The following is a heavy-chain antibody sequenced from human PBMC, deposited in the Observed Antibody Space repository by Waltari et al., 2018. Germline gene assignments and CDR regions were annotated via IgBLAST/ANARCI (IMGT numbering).Heavy chain of an antibody. CDR2: ITGNGGTT. CDR1: GFTFSNYA. J-gene: IGHJ4*02. Sequence: EVQLMESGGGLVQPGGSLRLSCAASGFTFSNYAMHWVRQAPGKGLEYVSAITGNGGTTFYAESVEGRFTISRDNSNNTLFLQMGSLRPEDMAVYFCARIFHVNGGSYYDYWGQGTLVTVSS. V-gene: IGHV3-64*07. CDR3: ARIFHVNGGSYYDY. D-gene: IGHD2-15*01.